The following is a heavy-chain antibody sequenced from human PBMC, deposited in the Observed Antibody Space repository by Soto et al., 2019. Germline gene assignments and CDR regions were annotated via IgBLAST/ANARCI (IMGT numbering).Heavy chain of an antibody. D-gene: IGHD2-8*01. CDR1: GFTFSSYA. J-gene: IGHJ6*02. V-gene: IGHV3-30-3*01. CDR3: ARPYCTNGVCYNYYYYGMDV. CDR2: ISYDGSNK. Sequence: GGSLRLSCAASGFTFSSYAMHWVRQAPGKGLEWVAVISYDGSNKYYADSVKGRFTISRDNSKNTLYLQMNSLRAEDTAVYYCARPYCTNGVCYNYYYYGMDVWGQGTTVTSP.